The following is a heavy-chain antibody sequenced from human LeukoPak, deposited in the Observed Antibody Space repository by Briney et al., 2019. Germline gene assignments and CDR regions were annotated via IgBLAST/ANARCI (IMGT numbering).Heavy chain of an antibody. CDR3: AKAYYGSGSPLDWFDP. Sequence: GGSLRLSCAASGFTFSSYGMHLVRQAPGKGLEWVAIISYDGSKKYYGDSVKGRFTISRDNSKNTLYLQMNSLRAEDTAVYYCAKAYYGSGSPLDWFDPWGQGTLVTVSS. V-gene: IGHV3-30*18. J-gene: IGHJ5*02. D-gene: IGHD3-10*01. CDR2: ISYDGSKK. CDR1: GFTFSSYG.